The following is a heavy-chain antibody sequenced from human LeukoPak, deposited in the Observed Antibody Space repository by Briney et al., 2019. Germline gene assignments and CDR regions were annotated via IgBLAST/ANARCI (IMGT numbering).Heavy chain of an antibody. V-gene: IGHV1-69*01. CDR2: A. J-gene: IGHJ1*01. D-gene: IGHD2-2*01. Sequence: ANYAQKFQGRVTITADESTSTAYMELSSLRSEDTAVYYCVRVIQLPNEYFQHWGQGTLVTVSS. CDR3: VRVIQLPNEYFQH.